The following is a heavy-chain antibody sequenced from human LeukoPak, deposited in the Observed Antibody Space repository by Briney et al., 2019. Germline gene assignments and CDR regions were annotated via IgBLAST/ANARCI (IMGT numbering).Heavy chain of an antibody. Sequence: ASVKVSCKASGYTFTGYYIHWVRQAPGQGLEWVAWINPESGSTNYAQKFQGRVTLTRDTSISTANMELSRLRSDDTAVYYCARDNYEVVENYFDYWGQGTLVTVSS. D-gene: IGHD2-15*01. V-gene: IGHV1-2*02. CDR3: ARDNYEVVENYFDY. CDR1: GYTFTGYY. J-gene: IGHJ4*02. CDR2: INPESGST.